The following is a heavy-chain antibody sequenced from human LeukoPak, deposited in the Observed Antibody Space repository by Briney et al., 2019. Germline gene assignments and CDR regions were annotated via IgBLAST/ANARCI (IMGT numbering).Heavy chain of an antibody. CDR1: GFTFSSYS. CDR2: ISSSSSYI. J-gene: IGHJ4*02. CDR3: ASRRLKDWVGVFFDY. D-gene: IGHD1-26*01. Sequence: PGGSLRLSCAASGFTFSSYSMNWVRQAPGKGLEWVSSISSSSSYIYYADSVKGRFTISRDNAKNSLYLQMNSLRAEDTAVYYCASRRLKDWVGVFFDYWGQGTLVTVSS. V-gene: IGHV3-21*04.